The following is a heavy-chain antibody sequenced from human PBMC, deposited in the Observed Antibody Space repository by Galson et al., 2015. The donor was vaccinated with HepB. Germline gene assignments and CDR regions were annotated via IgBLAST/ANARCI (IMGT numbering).Heavy chain of an antibody. V-gene: IGHV5-51*03. CDR1: GYSFTTYW. D-gene: IGHD6-13*01. J-gene: IGHJ4*02. Sequence: QSGAEVKKPGESLKISCKGSGYSFTTYWIGWVRQMPGKGLEWMGIIYPSDSDIRYSPSFQGQVTISADKSISTTYLQWSSLKASDTAMYYCARLRRFTSSKMGDYFDYWGQGTLVTVSS. CDR2: IYPSDSDI. CDR3: ARLRRFTSSKMGDYFDY.